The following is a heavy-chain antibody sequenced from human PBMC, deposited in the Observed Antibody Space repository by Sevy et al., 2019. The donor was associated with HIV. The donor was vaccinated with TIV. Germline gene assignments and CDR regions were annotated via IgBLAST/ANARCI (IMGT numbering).Heavy chain of an antibody. CDR3: TRWKAAQSIFDY. CDR2: LKSDVYGGTV. V-gene: IGHV3-49*04. Sequence: GGSLRLSCTASGFTFGDYCMSWVRQAPGKGLEWVAFLKSDVYGGTVDHAASVRARFVISREDSKTIAYLQMNDLKTEDTGVYYCTRWKAAQSIFDYWGQGALVTVSS. J-gene: IGHJ4*02. CDR1: GFTFGDYC. D-gene: IGHD6-13*01.